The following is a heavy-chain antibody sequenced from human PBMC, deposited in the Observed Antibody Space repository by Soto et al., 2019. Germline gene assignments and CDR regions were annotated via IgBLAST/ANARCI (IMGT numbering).Heavy chain of an antibody. CDR1: GGTSSSYT. CDR2: IIPILGIA. J-gene: IGHJ1*01. D-gene: IGHD6-19*01. CDR3: ARPSPSSSSGWYFQH. V-gene: IGHV1-69*02. Sequence: QVQLVQSGAEVKKPGSSVKVSCKASGGTSSSYTISWVRQAPGQGLEWMGRIIPILGIANYAQKFQGRVTITADKSTSTAYMELSSLRSEDTAVYYCARPSPSSSSGWYFQHWGQGTLVTVSS.